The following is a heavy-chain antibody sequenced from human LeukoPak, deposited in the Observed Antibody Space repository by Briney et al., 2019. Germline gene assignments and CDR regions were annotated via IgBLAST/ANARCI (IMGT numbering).Heavy chain of an antibody. CDR3: ARRYDSSGYYADAFDI. Sequence: SETLSLTCTVSSGSISSYYWSWIRQPPGKGLEWIGYIYYSGSTNYNPSLKSRVTISVDTSKNQFSLKLSSVTAADTAVYYCARRYDSSGYYADAFDIWGQGTMVTVSS. J-gene: IGHJ3*02. CDR2: IYYSGST. D-gene: IGHD3-22*01. V-gene: IGHV4-59*08. CDR1: SGSISSYY.